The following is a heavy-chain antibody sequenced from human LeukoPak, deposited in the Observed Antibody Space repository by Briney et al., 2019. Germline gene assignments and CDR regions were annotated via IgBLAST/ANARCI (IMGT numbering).Heavy chain of an antibody. J-gene: IGHJ5*02. D-gene: IGHD4-11*01. CDR2: IYYSGST. Sequence: SETLSLTCTVSGGSISSYYWSWIRQPPGKGLEWIGYIYYSGSTNYNPSLKSRVTISVDTSKNQFSLKLSSVTAADTAVYYCASSRLQTLNWSDPWGQGTLVTVSS. V-gene: IGHV4-59*01. CDR1: GGSISSYY. CDR3: ASSRLQTLNWSDP.